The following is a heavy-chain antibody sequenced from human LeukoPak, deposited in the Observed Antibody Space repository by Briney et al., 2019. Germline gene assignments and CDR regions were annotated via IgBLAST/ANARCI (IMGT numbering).Heavy chain of an antibody. V-gene: IGHV1-2*02. D-gene: IGHD3-10*01. CDR2: INPNSGGT. J-gene: IGHJ4*02. CDR3: ARRYVGGFDY. Sequence: ASVKVSCKASGYTFTGYYLHWVRQAPGQGLEWMGWINPNSGGTRYAQKFQGRVTMTRDTSIITAYMELSRLRSDDTAVYYCARRYVGGFDYWGQGTLVTASS. CDR1: GYTFTGYY.